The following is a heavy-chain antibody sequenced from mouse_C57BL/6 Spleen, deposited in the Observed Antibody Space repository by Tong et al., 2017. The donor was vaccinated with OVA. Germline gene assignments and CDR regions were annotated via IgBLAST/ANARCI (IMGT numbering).Heavy chain of an antibody. CDR3: ARWYRDYFDY. D-gene: IGHD1-1*02. CDR1: GFTFSSYA. J-gene: IGHJ2*01. CDR2: ISSGGSYT. V-gene: IGHV5-6*01. Sequence: EVQLVESGGDLVKPGGSLKLSCAASGFTFSSYAMSWVRQTPEKRLEWVATISSGGSYTYYPDSVKGRFTISRDNAKNTLYLQMSSLKSEDTAMYYCARWYRDYFDYWGQGTTLTVSS.